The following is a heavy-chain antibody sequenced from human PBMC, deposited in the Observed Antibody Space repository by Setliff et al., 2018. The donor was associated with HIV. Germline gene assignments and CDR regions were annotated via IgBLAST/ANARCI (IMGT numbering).Heavy chain of an antibody. D-gene: IGHD3-22*01. J-gene: IGHJ5*02. CDR2: IYTSGST. CDR3: ARGFYDSSGYEYNWFDP. V-gene: IGHV4-61*02. CDR1: GGSISSGSYF. Sequence: PSETLSLTCTVSGGSISSGSYFWTWIRQPAGKGLEWIGRIYTSGSTNYNPSLKSRVTISVDTSKNQFSLKLRSVTAADTAVYYCARGFYDSSGYEYNWFDPWGQGALVTVSS.